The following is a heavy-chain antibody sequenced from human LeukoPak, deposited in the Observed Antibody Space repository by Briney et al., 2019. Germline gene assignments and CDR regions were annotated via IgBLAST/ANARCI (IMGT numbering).Heavy chain of an antibody. CDR1: GFTFSRYW. Sequence: GGSLRLSCAASGFTFSRYWMHWVRQAPGKGLMWVSRISPDGSTTLYADSAKGRFTISRDNSKNTLHLPMSSLRADDTAVYYCVKTRGGVHFEYWGQGTLVTVSS. CDR3: VKTRGGVHFEY. CDR2: ISPDGSTT. J-gene: IGHJ4*02. V-gene: IGHV3-74*03. D-gene: IGHD3-16*01.